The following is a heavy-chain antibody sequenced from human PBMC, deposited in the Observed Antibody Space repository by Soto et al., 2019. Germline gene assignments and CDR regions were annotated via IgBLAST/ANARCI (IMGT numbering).Heavy chain of an antibody. J-gene: IGHJ4*02. Sequence: GESLKISCKGSGYSFTSYWIGWVRQVPGKGLEWMGIIYPGDSDTRYSPSFQGQVTISADKSISTAYLQWSSLKASDTAMYYCARLGIRYFDAYYFDYWGQGTLVTVSS. CDR1: GYSFTSYW. V-gene: IGHV5-51*01. CDR3: ARLGIRYFDAYYFDY. D-gene: IGHD3-9*01. CDR2: IYPGDSDT.